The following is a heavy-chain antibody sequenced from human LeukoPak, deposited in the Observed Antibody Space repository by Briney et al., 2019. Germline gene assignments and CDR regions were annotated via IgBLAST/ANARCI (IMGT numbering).Heavy chain of an antibody. Sequence: GGSLRLSCTASGFTFGDYTMSWVRQAPGKGLEWVSAISGSGGSTYYADSVKGRFTISRDNSKNTLYLQMNSLRAEDTAVYYCAKGSAEGAYCGGDCYTLDYWGQGTLVTVSS. CDR3: AKGSAEGAYCGGDCYTLDY. D-gene: IGHD2-21*02. J-gene: IGHJ4*02. CDR1: GFTFGDYT. V-gene: IGHV3-23*01. CDR2: ISGSGGST.